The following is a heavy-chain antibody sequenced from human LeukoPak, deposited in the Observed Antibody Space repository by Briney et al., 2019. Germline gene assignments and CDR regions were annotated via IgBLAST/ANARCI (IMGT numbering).Heavy chain of an antibody. D-gene: IGHD5-24*01. CDR3: ARDRRDGYNVERFDY. V-gene: IGHV1-46*01. CDR2: INPSGGST. J-gene: IGHJ4*02. CDR1: GYTFTSYY. Sequence: ASVKVSCKASGYTFTSYYMHWVRQAPGQGLEWMGIINPSGGSTSYAQKFQGRVTMTRDTSTSTVYMELSSLRSEDTAVYYCARDRRDGYNVERFDYWGQGTLVTVSS.